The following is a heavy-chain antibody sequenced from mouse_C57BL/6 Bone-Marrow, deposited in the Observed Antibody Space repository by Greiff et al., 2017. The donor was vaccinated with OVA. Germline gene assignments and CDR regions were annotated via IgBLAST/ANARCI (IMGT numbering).Heavy chain of an antibody. D-gene: IGHD2-5*01. CDR1: GYTFTDYN. CDR2: INPNNGGT. CDR3: ARAGIYSNHVYAMDY. V-gene: IGHV1-18*01. J-gene: IGHJ4*01. Sequence: EVQLQESGPELVKPGASVKIPCKASGYTFTDYNMDWVKQSHGKSLEWIGDINPNNGGTIYNQKFKGKATLTVDKSSSTAYMELRSLTSEDTAVYYCARAGIYSNHVYAMDYWGQGTSVTVSS.